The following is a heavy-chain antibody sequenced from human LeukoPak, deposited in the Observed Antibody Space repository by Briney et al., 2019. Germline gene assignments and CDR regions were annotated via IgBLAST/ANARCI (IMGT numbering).Heavy chain of an antibody. V-gene: IGHV3-30*01. CDR1: GFTFSSYA. CDR2: ISYDGSNK. Sequence: GGSLRLSCAASGFTFSSYAMHWVRQAPGKGLEWVAVISYDGSNKYYADSVKGRFTISRDNSKNTLYLQMNSLRAEDTAVYYCASHFAYWGQGTLVTVSS. J-gene: IGHJ4*02. CDR3: ASHFAY.